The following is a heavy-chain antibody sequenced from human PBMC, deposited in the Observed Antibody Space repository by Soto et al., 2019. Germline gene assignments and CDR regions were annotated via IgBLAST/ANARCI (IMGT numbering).Heavy chain of an antibody. D-gene: IGHD5-12*01. Sequence: GGSLRLSCAASGFTFSSYAMSWVRQAPGKGLEWVSDISGSGGSTYYADSVKGRFTISRDNSKNTLYLQMNSLRAEDTAVYYYAVAPSQRFRVATSDFDYWGQGTLVTVSS. J-gene: IGHJ4*02. CDR2: ISGSGGST. CDR3: AVAPSQRFRVATSDFDY. V-gene: IGHV3-23*01. CDR1: GFTFSSYA.